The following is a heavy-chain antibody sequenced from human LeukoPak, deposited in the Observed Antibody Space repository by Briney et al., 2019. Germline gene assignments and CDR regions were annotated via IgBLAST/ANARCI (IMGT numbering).Heavy chain of an antibody. V-gene: IGHV4-39*07. Sequence: SETLSLTCTVSGGSISSSSYYWGWIRQPPGKGLGWIGSIYYSGSTYYNPSLKSRVTISVDTSKNQFSLKLSSVTAADTAVYYCARVNTMVRGLFDYWGQGTLVTVSS. CDR2: IYYSGST. D-gene: IGHD3-10*01. CDR3: ARVNTMVRGLFDY. J-gene: IGHJ4*02. CDR1: GGSISSSSYY.